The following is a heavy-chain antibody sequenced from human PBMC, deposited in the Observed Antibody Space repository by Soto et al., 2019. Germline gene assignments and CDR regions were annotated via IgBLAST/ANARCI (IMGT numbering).Heavy chain of an antibody. J-gene: IGHJ6*02. CDR1: GYTFTSYG. V-gene: IGHV1-18*01. CDR2: ISTYNTNI. CDR3: ARDDYYYGMDV. Sequence: QFYLVQAGAAVKKPGASVQVSCKTSGYTFTSYGISWVRQAPGQGLEWMGWISTYNTNICYAQTLQGRVTLTTETSPSTVYMELRTRSSDDTAIYYCARDDYYYGMDVWGQGTTVTVSS.